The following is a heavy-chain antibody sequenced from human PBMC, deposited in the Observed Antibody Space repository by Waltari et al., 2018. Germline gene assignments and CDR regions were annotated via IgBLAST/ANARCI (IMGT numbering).Heavy chain of an antibody. CDR2: IDNDGRGT. D-gene: IGHD6-19*01. CDR1: GFPFSAYW. J-gene: IGHJ4*02. Sequence: EVQLVESGGGFVQPGGSLRLSCAASGFPFSAYWMYWVRQAPGKGLVWVARIDNDGRGTYYADSVKGRFTISRDNARNTVYLQMNSLRGEDAAVYYCANSGGRNPHSWGQGTLVTVSS. CDR3: ANSGGRNPHS. V-gene: IGHV3-74*01.